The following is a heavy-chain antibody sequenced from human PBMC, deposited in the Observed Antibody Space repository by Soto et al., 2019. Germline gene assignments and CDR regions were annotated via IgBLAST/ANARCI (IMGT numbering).Heavy chain of an antibody. CDR3: AVAIFGVDKYYFDY. CDR2: ILYDGTNK. V-gene: IGHV3-33*07. J-gene: IGHJ4*02. CDR1: GFTFSSYG. Sequence: PXGSLRLSCAASGFTFSSYGMYWVRQAPGKGLEWVAVILYDGTNKHYVESVKGRFTISRDNSKNTPYLQMNSLRAEDTAVYYCAVAIFGVDKYYFDYWGQGTLVTVSS. D-gene: IGHD3-3*01.